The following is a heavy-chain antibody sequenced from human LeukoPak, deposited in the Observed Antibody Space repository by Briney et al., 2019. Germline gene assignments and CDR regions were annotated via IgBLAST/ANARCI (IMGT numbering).Heavy chain of an antibody. CDR3: ARDGPYSGSYFADFDY. Sequence: GGSLRLSCAASGFTFSRYAMSWVRQAPGKGLEWVSYISSSSSTIYYADSVKGRFSVSRDNAKNSLYLQLNSLRDEDTAVYYCARDGPYSGSYFADFDYWGQGTLVTVSS. D-gene: IGHD1-26*01. CDR1: GFTFSRYA. V-gene: IGHV3-48*02. CDR2: ISSSSSTI. J-gene: IGHJ4*02.